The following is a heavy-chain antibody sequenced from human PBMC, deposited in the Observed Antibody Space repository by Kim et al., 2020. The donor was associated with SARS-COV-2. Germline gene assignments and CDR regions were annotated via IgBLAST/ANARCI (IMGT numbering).Heavy chain of an antibody. J-gene: IGHJ4*02. D-gene: IGHD4-17*01. Sequence: NPSLKSRVTISVDTAKNQFSLKLSSVTAADTAVYYCARDPYGDYGGYFDYWGQGTLVTVSS. CDR3: ARDPYGDYGGYFDY. V-gene: IGHV4-34*01.